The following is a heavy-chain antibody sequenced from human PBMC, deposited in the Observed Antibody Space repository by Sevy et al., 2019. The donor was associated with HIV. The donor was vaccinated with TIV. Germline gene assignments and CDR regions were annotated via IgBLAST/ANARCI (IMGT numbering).Heavy chain of an antibody. D-gene: IGHD2-15*01. CDR3: AKAHADCSGGTCYTAHYYYAMDV. V-gene: IGHV3-30*18. CDR1: GFAFSDYA. CDR2: ISYAGDKK. J-gene: IGHJ6*02. Sequence: GGSLRLSCAASGFAFSDYAMHWVRQAPGKGLEWVAAISYAGDKKYFADSVKGRFTFSKDNSKNTLYLEMNSLRAEDTAVYYCAKAHADCSGGTCYTAHYYYAMDVWGRGATVTVSS.